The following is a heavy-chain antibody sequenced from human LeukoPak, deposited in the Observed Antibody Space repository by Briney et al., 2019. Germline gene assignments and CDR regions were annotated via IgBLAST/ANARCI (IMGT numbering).Heavy chain of an antibody. Sequence: SETLSLTCTGSGGSISSYYWSWVRQPPGKGLEWIWDIYYSGSTNYNPSLKSRVTISVDTSKNQFSLKLSSVTAADTAVYYCARVIGSSGYYYYFDYWGQGTLVTVSS. J-gene: IGHJ4*02. V-gene: IGHV4-59*01. CDR1: GGSISSYY. CDR2: IYYSGST. CDR3: ARVIGSSGYYYYFDY. D-gene: IGHD3-22*01.